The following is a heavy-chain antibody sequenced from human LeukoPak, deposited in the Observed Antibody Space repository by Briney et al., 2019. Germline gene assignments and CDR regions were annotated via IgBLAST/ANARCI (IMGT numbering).Heavy chain of an antibody. CDR3: TPKFWSGYDGY. V-gene: IGHV3-48*01. D-gene: IGHD3-3*01. Sequence: GGSLRLSCAAYGFTFSSYSRNWVRQAPGEGLEWVSYISSSSSTIYYADSVKGRFTISRDNAKNSLYLQMNSLKAEDTAVYYCTPKFWSGYDGYWGRRTLVTVSS. CDR1: GFTFSSYS. J-gene: IGHJ4*02. CDR2: ISSSSSTI.